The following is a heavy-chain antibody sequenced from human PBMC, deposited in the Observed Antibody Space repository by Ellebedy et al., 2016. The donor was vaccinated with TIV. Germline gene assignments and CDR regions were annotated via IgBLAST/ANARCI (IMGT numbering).Heavy chain of an antibody. V-gene: IGHV3-23*01. D-gene: IGHD2-2*01. J-gene: IGHJ3*02. CDR1: GFTFSTYA. CDR2: ISGSGTNT. Sequence: GESLKISCAVSGFTFSTYAMSWVRQAPGKGLEWVSSISGSGTNTYYADFVKGRFTISRDNSKNTLYLQMNSLRVEDTAVYYCASLNIVVAPATSAQGAFDIWGQGTMVTASS. CDR3: ASLNIVVAPATSAQGAFDI.